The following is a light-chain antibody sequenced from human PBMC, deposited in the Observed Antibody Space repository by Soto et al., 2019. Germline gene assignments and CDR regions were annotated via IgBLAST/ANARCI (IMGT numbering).Light chain of an antibody. CDR2: GAS. CDR1: QSVRSNY. V-gene: IGKV3-20*01. J-gene: IGKJ4*01. Sequence: EIVLTQSPGTLSLSSGERATLSCRASQSVRSNYLAWYQQNPGQAPRLLIYGASSRATGIPDRFGGSGSGTDFTLTIGRLEPEDFAVYYCQQYASSPLTFGGGTKVEIK. CDR3: QQYASSPLT.